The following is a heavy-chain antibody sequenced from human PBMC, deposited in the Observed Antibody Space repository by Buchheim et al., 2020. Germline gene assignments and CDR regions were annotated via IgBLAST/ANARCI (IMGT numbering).Heavy chain of an antibody. D-gene: IGHD2/OR15-2a*01. CDR1: GYTFTGHY. V-gene: IGHV1-2*02. J-gene: IGHJ4*02. CDR2: INPNSAGT. CDR3: ARSTPFSHFDS. Sequence: QVQLVQSGAEVKKPGVSVKVSCKASGYTFTGHYIHWVRQAPGLGLEWMGWINPNSAGTNYVQNFKGRVTMTRDTSLSTVYMELNRLTSDDTAVYYCARSTPFSHFDSWGQGTL.